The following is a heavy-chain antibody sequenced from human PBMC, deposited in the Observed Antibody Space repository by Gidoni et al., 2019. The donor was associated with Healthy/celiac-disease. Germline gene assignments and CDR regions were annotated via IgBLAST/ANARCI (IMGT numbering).Heavy chain of an antibody. V-gene: IGHV3-23*01. J-gene: IGHJ5*02. D-gene: IGHD3-10*01. CDR3: AKDRNYYGSGPNNWFDP. CDR1: GFIFSSYA. Sequence: EVQLLESGGGLVQTGGSLMLSCAASGFIFSSYAMSWVRQAPGKGLEWVSGISGSGGSTYYADSVKGRFTISRDNPKNTLYLQVNSLRAEDTAVYYCAKDRNYYGSGPNNWFDPWGQGTLVTVSS. CDR2: ISGSGGST.